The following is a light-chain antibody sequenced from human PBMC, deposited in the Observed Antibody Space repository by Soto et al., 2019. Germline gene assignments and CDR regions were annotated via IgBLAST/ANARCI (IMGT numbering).Light chain of an antibody. CDR3: AAWDASLSAVL. J-gene: IGLJ2*01. CDR1: SSNIGSHT. CDR2: RND. Sequence: QSVLTQPPSASGTPGQRVTISCSGSSSNIGSHTVFWYQQLPGTVPKLLIYRNDQRASGVPDRFSGSKSGTSASLAISGLRSEDEADYFCAAWDASLSAVLFGGGTKVTVL. V-gene: IGLV1-47*01.